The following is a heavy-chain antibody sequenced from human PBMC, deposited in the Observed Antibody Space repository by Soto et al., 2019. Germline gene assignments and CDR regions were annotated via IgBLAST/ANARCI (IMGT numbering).Heavy chain of an antibody. CDR1: GGSISSYY. J-gene: IGHJ6*02. CDR3: ARDRTDYYYDSSGYQDCYYYGMDV. D-gene: IGHD3-22*01. Sequence: PSETLSLTCTVSGGSISSYYWSWIRQPPGKGLEWIGYIYYSGSTNYNPSLKSRVTISVDTSKNQFSLKLSSVTAADTAVYYCARDRTDYYYDSSGYQDCYYYGMDVWGQGTTVTVSS. CDR2: IYYSGST. V-gene: IGHV4-59*01.